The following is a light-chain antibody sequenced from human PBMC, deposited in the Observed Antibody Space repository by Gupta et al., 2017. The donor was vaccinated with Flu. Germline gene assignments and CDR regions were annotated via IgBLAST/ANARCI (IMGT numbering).Light chain of an antibody. CDR3: AAWDDSLSGHVV. CDR2: RNN. Sequence: QSVLPQPPSASGTPGQRVPISCSGRSSNIGNNYVYWYQQFPGMAPKLLIYRNNQRPSGVPDRYSGSKSGTSASLAIGGLRSEDEADYYCAAWDDSLSGHVVFGGGTKLTVL. V-gene: IGLV1-47*01. CDR1: SSNIGNNY. J-gene: IGLJ2*01.